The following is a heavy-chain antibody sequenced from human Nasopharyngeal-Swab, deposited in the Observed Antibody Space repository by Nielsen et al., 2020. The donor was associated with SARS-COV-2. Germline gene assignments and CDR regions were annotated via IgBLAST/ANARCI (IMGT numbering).Heavy chain of an antibody. V-gene: IGHV1-3*01. Sequence: ASVKVSCKASGYTFTSYAMHWVRQAPGQRLEWMGWINAGNGNTKYSQKFQGRVTITRDTSASTAYMELSSLRSEDTAVYYCARDCSSGSRYFDWLSPGYNWFDPWGQGTLVTVSS. CDR1: GYTFTSYA. CDR3: ARDCSSGSRYFDWLSPGYNWFDP. J-gene: IGHJ5*02. CDR2: INAGNGNT. D-gene: IGHD3-9*01.